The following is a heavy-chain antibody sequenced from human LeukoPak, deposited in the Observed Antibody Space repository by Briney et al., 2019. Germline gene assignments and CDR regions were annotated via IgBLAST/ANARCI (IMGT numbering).Heavy chain of an antibody. CDR2: IYHSGTT. CDR1: GYSISSDYY. V-gene: IGHV4-38-2*01. J-gene: IGHJ6*03. Sequence: SETLSLTCAVSGYSISSDYYWGWIRQPPGKGLEWIGSIYHSGTTYYSPSLKSRVTISVDTSKNQFSLKLTSVTAADTAVYYCARGGKMDYYYQYDMDVWDKGTTVTVSS. D-gene: IGHD5-24*01. CDR3: ARGGKMDYYYQYDMDV.